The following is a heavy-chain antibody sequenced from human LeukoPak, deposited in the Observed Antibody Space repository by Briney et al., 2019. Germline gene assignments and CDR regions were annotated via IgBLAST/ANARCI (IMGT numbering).Heavy chain of an antibody. CDR2: INPNSGGT. J-gene: IGHJ4*02. D-gene: IGHD3-3*01. CDR1: GYTFTGYY. CDR3: ARGRSEYDFWSGYYSYFDY. V-gene: IGHV1-2*02. Sequence: ASVKVSCKASGYTFTGYYMHWVRQAPGQGLEWMGWINPNSGGTNYAQKFQGRVTMTRDMSISTAYMELSRLRSDDTAVYYCARGRSEYDFWSGYYSYFDYWGQGTLVTVSS.